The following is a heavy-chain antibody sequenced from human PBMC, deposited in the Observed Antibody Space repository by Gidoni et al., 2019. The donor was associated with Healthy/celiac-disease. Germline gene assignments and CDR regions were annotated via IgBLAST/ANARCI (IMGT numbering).Heavy chain of an antibody. CDR1: GLPFSSYS. V-gene: IGHV3-48*02. Sequence: EVQLVESGGGWVQPGGSLRLSCAASGLPFSSYSMNWVRQAPGKGLEWVSYISSSSSTIYYSDSVKGRFPLSRDNAKNSLYLQMNSLRDEDTAVYYCAREGGGDSFDAFDIWGQGTMVTVSS. D-gene: IGHD2-21*02. CDR3: AREGGGDSFDAFDI. J-gene: IGHJ3*02. CDR2: ISSSSSTI.